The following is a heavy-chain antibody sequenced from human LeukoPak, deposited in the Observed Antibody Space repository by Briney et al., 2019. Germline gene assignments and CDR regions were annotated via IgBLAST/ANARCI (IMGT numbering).Heavy chain of an antibody. J-gene: IGHJ4*02. V-gene: IGHV4-39*01. Sequence: SETLSLTCTVSGVSISSSSYYWGWIRQPPGKGLEWIGSVYYSGSTYYNPSLKSRVTISVDTSKNQFSLELTSVTAADTAVYYCARLATVFDYWGQGTLVTVSS. D-gene: IGHD1-26*01. CDR1: GVSISSSSYY. CDR3: ARLATVFDY. CDR2: VYYSGST.